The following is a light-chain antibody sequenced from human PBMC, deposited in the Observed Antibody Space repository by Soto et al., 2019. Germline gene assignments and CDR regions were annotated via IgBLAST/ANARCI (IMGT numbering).Light chain of an antibody. J-gene: IGKJ1*01. V-gene: IGKV3-15*01. CDR2: GAS. Sequence: EIGMTLSLNTLSLSNGEGVTLSCMAGQSVRSNLAWYQQKPGQAPRLLIYGASTRATGIPARFSGSGSGTEFTLTISSLQSEDFAVYYCQQYNNWPRTFGQVAKVDIK. CDR3: QQYNNWPRT. CDR1: QSVRSN.